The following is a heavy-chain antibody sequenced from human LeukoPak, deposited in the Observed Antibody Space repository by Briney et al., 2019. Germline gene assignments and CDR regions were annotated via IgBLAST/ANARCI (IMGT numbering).Heavy chain of an antibody. J-gene: IGHJ4*02. Sequence: SETLSLTCTVSAASISSSSHHWGWIRQSPGKGLEWIGSVYYGRTTYYSPSLDSRVTISLDTSANQFSLQLNSVTAADTAVFYCARHSGYDYVWGSYRLPFDYWGQGTLVTVSS. CDR1: AASISSSSHH. D-gene: IGHD3-16*02. V-gene: IGHV4-39*01. CDR2: VYYGRTT. CDR3: ARHSGYDYVWGSYRLPFDY.